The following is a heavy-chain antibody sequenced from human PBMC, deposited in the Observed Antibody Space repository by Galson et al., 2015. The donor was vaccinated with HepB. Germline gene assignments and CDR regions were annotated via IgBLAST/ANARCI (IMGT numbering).Heavy chain of an antibody. J-gene: IGHJ4*02. Sequence: SNWRSWVRQPPGKGLEWIGEIYHSGSTNYNPSLKSRVTISVDKSKNQFSLKLSSVTAADTAVYYCAARATYYDILTGYYDYWGQGTLVTVSS. D-gene: IGHD3-9*01. CDR1: SNW. V-gene: IGHV4-4*02. CDR3: AARATYYDILTGYYDY. CDR2: IYHSGST.